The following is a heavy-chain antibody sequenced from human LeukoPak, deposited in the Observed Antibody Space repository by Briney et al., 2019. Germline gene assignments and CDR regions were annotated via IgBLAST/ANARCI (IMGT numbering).Heavy chain of an antibody. V-gene: IGHV1-8*01. CDR1: GYTFTSYD. CDR3: ARGGGSYYYDSSGYYLGY. D-gene: IGHD3-22*01. J-gene: IGHJ4*02. Sequence: ASVKVSCKASGYTFTSYDINWVRQATGQGLEWMGWMNPNSGNTGYAQKFQGRVTMTRNTSISTAYMELSSLRSEDTAVYYCARGGGSYYYDSSGYYLGYWGQGTLVAVYS. CDR2: MNPNSGNT.